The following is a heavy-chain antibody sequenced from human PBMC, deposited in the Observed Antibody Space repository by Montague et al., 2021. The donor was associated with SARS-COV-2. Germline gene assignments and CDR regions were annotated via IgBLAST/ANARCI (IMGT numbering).Heavy chain of an antibody. J-gene: IGHJ4*02. CDR1: GFSLSTSGVG. CDR2: IYWDDDK. Sequence: PALVKPTQTLTLTCTFSGFSLSTSGVGVGWIRQPPGKALEWLAPIYWDDDKRYSPSLKSRLTITKDTSKNQVVLTMTNMDPVDTATYFCAHKGRGLWGGAFDYGGQGTLVTVSS. V-gene: IGHV2-5*02. D-gene: IGHD2-21*01. CDR3: AHKGRGLWGGAFDY.